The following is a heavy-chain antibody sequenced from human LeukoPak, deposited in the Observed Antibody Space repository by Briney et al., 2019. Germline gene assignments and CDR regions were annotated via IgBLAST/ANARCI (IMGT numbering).Heavy chain of an antibody. V-gene: IGHV1-2*02. CDR1: GYTFTGYY. CDR2: INPNSGST. J-gene: IGHJ6*03. D-gene: IGHD5-18*01. Sequence: GASVKVSCKASGYTFTGYYMHWVRQAPGQGLEWMGWINPNSGSTNYAQKFQGRVTVTRDTSISTAYMELSRLRSDDTAVYYCARGYSYGYVYYYMDVWGKGTTVTVSS. CDR3: ARGYSYGYVYYYMDV.